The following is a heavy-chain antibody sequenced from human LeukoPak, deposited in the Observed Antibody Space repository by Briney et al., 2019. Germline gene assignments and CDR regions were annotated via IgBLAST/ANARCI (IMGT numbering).Heavy chain of an antibody. Sequence: SETLSLTCTVSGDSISSSSSYWGWIRQPPGEGLEWIGSIYYSGSTYYNTSLKSRVTISVDTSKNQFSLRLNSVTAADTAVYYCAREVWEMATGGFADYWGQGTLVTVSS. D-gene: IGHD5-24*01. J-gene: IGHJ4*02. V-gene: IGHV4-39*02. CDR2: IYYSGST. CDR3: AREVWEMATGGFADY. CDR1: GDSISSSSSY.